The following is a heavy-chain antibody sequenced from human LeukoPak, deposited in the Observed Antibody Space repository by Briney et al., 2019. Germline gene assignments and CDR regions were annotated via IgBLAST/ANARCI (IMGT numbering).Heavy chain of an antibody. Sequence: PSETLSLTCTVSGGSISSYYWSWIRQPPGKGLEWIGYIYYSGSTNYNPSLKSRVTISVDTSKNQFSLKLSSVTAADTAVYYCARGSDNYDSSGYLKPWGQGTLATVSS. CDR2: IYYSGST. J-gene: IGHJ5*02. D-gene: IGHD3-22*01. CDR3: ARGSDNYDSSGYLKP. CDR1: GGSISSYY. V-gene: IGHV4-59*01.